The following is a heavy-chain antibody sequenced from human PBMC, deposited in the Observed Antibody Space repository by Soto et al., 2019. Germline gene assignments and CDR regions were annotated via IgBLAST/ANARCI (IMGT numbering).Heavy chain of an antibody. CDR2: ISSSGTYI. J-gene: IGHJ6*02. V-gene: IGHV3-21*01. D-gene: IGHD3-10*01. Sequence: GGSLRLSCAASGFTFNDYSIDWVRQAPEKGLEWVSSISSSGTYIYYADSVKGRFAISRDNANNVMYLQMDTLRAEDTAVYYCMRAGHVFDVHYYGMDLWGQGTTVTVSS. CDR3: MRAGHVFDVHYYGMDL. CDR1: GFTFNDYS.